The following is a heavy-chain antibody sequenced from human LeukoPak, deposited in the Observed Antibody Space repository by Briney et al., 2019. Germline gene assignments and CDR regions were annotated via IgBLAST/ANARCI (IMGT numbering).Heavy chain of an antibody. Sequence: APVKVSCKASGYTFTSYDFNWVRQATGQRPEWMGWMSPNSGDTGYAQKFQDRVTMTRNTSISTAYMELSSPRSDDTAVYYCARGPPNWGYDYWGPGTLVTVSS. D-gene: IGHD7-27*01. CDR2: MSPNSGDT. CDR3: ARGPPNWGYDY. CDR1: GYTFTSYD. V-gene: IGHV1-8*01. J-gene: IGHJ4*02.